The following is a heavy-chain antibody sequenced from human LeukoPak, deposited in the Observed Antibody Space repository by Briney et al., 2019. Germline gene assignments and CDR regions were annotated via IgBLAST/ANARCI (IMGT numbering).Heavy chain of an antibody. CDR1: GFTFRSSG. CDR3: AKDRAGINLVRGVITGVMDV. Sequence: PGGSLRLSGVVSGFTFRSSGMHWVRQVPGKGLEWVALIWHDGSNKDYRDSVKGRFIISRDNAKNTLYLQLNKLTDEDTGEYYCAKDRAGINLVRGVITGVMDVWGQGTTVTVSS. D-gene: IGHD3-10*01. CDR2: IWHDGSNK. J-gene: IGHJ6*02. V-gene: IGHV3-33*06.